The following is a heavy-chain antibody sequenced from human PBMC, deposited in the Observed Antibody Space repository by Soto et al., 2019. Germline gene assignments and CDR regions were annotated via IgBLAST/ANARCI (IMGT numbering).Heavy chain of an antibody. CDR3: ARAAEQYYFWSGPHLWFVP. D-gene: IGHD3-3*01. Sequence: ASVKVSCKASGYTFTSYAMHWVRQAPGQRLEWMGWINAGNGNTKYSQKFQGRVTITRDTSASTAYMELSSLRSEDTAVYYCARAAEQYYFWSGPHLWFVPWGQGTLVTVSS. CDR2: INAGNGNT. CDR1: GYTFTSYA. V-gene: IGHV1-3*01. J-gene: IGHJ5*02.